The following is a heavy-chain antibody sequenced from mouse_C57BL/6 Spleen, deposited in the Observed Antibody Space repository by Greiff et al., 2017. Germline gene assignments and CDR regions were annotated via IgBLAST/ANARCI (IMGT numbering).Heavy chain of an antibody. J-gene: IGHJ2*01. Sequence: QVQLQQSGAELVKPGASVKISCKASGYAFSSYWMNWVKQRPGKGLEWIGQIYPGDGDTNYNGKFKGKATLTADKSSSTAYMQLSSLTSEDSAVYFCAREGIPYYFDYWGQGTTLTVSS. CDR3: AREGIPYYFDY. CDR1: GYAFSSYW. V-gene: IGHV1-80*01. D-gene: IGHD5-2*01. CDR2: IYPGDGDT.